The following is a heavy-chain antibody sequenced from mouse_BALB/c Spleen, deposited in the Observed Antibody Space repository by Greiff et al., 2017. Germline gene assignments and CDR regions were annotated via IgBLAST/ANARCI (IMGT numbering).Heavy chain of an antibody. Sequence: EVKLMESGGGLVKPGGSLKLSCAASGFTFSDYYMYWVRQTPEKRLEGVATISDGGSYTYYPDSVKGRFTISRDNAKNNLYLQMSSLKSEDTAMYYCAREGVTTNYYAMDYWGQGTSVTVSS. V-gene: IGHV5-4*02. D-gene: IGHD2-2*01. CDR1: GFTFSDYY. CDR2: ISDGGSYT. CDR3: AREGVTTNYYAMDY. J-gene: IGHJ4*01.